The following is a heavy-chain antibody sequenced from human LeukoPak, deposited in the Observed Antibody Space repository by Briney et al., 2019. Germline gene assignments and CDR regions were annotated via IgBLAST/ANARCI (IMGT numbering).Heavy chain of an antibody. V-gene: IGHV4-59*01. J-gene: IGHJ4*02. D-gene: IGHD3-22*01. CDR1: GGSISSYY. CDR2: IYYSGST. CDR3: ARDRDSSGYYDY. Sequence: SETLSLTCAVYGGSISSYYWSWIRQPPGKGLEWIGYIYYSGSTNYNPSLKSRVTISVDTSKNQFSMKLSSVTAADTAVYYCARDRDSSGYYDYWGQGTLVTVSS.